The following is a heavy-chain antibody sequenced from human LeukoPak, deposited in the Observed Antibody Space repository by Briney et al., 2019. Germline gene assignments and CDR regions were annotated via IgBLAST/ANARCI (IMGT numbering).Heavy chain of an antibody. Sequence: GGSLRLSCAASGFTFSDFDMNWVRQAPGKGPEWASHISHSGISTYYADSVKGRFTVSRDNSKNTLYLQMNSLRAEDTALYYCAKQVAVAGIDYWGQGTLVTVSS. J-gene: IGHJ4*02. CDR2: ISHSGIST. CDR1: GFTFSDFD. D-gene: IGHD6-19*01. V-gene: IGHV3-23*01. CDR3: AKQVAVAGIDY.